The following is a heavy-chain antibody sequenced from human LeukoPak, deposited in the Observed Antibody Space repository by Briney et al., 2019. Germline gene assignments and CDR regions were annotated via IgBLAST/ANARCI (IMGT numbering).Heavy chain of an antibody. Sequence: SETLSLTCTVSGGSISSGDYYWSWIRQPPGKGLEWIGYIYYSGSTYYNPSLKSRVTISVDTSKNQFCLELGSVTAADTAVYYCARDVGAYDPSAFDIWGQGTMVTVSS. V-gene: IGHV4-30-4*01. CDR2: IYYSGST. J-gene: IGHJ3*02. CDR1: GGSISSGDYY. D-gene: IGHD2-21*01. CDR3: ARDVGAYDPSAFDI.